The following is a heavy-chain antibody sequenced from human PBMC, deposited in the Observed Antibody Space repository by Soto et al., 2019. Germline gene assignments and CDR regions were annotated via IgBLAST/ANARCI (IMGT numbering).Heavy chain of an antibody. CDR2: ISGSGGST. Sequence: EVQLLESGGGLVQPGGSLRLSCAASGFTFSSYAMNWVRQAPGKGLEWVSVISGSGGSTYYADSVKGRFTISRDNYKNTLYLQMNSLGAEDPAVYYCARRSSCWYFDYWGQGTLVTVSS. V-gene: IGHV3-23*01. D-gene: IGHD6-19*01. CDR1: GFTFSSYA. CDR3: ARRSSCWYFDY. J-gene: IGHJ4*02.